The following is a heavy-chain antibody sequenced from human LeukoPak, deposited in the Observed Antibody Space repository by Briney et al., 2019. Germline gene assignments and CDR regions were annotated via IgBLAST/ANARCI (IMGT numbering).Heavy chain of an antibody. CDR3: ARNCSSTSCYARYGMDV. J-gene: IGHJ6*02. V-gene: IGHV4-34*01. Sequence: SETLSLTCAVYGGSFSGYYWSWVRQPPEKGLEWIGEINHSGSTNYNPSLKSRVTISVDTSKNQFSLKLSSVTAADTAVYYCARNCSSTSCYARYGMDVWGQGTTVTVSS. D-gene: IGHD2-2*01. CDR2: INHSGST. CDR1: GGSFSGYY.